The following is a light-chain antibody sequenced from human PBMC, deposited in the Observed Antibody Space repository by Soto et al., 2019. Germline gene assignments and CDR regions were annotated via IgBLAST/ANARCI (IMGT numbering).Light chain of an antibody. CDR1: NSDVGGYNY. V-gene: IGLV2-14*03. CDR2: DVT. CDR3: SSYTSSKTVV. J-gene: IGLJ2*01. Sequence: QSALTQPASVSGSPGQSIDISCTGTNSDVGGYNYVSWYQQHPGQAPKLMIYDVTNRPSGVSNRFSGSKSDNTASLTISGLQAEDEADYYCSSYTSSKTVVFGGGTKLTVL.